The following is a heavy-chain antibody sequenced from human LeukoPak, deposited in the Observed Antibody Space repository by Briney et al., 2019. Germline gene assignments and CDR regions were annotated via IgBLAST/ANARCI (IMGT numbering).Heavy chain of an antibody. CDR2: ISGSGGST. J-gene: IGHJ4*02. V-gene: IGHV3-23*01. CDR1: GFTFSSYA. Sequence: GGSLRLSCAASGFTFSSYAMSWVRQAPEKGLEWVSAISGSGGSTYYADSVKGRFTISRDNSKNTLYLQMNSLRAEDTAVYYCAKDWGMTTVTTFDYWGQGTLVTVSS. CDR3: AKDWGMTTVTTFDY. D-gene: IGHD4-17*01.